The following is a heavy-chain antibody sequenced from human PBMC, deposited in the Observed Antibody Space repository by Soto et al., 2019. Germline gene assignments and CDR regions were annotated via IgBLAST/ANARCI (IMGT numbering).Heavy chain of an antibody. CDR2: TSAYNGNT. J-gene: IGHJ4*02. CDR3: SRGGTPIDY. V-gene: IGHV1-18*01. Sequence: QVQMVQSGAEVKKPGASVKVSCKASGYTFTNFGISWVRQAPGQGLEWMGWTSAYNGNTNYAQKFQGRVTMTTDTSSSTAYMKVRSLGFDDTAAYYCSRGGTPIDYCGQGTLVTVFS. D-gene: IGHD1-7*01. CDR1: GYTFTNFG.